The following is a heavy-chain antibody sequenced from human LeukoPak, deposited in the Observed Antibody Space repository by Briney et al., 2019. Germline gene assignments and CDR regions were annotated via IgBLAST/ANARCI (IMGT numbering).Heavy chain of an antibody. J-gene: IGHJ6*03. CDR2: IYTSGST. CDR3: ARIKNSSSWYDYYYYMDV. CDR1: GGSISSGSYY. V-gene: IGHV4-61*02. Sequence: SETLSLTCTVSGGSISSGSYYWSWIRQPAGKGLEWIGRIYTSGSTNYNPSLKSRVTISVDTSKNQFSLKLSSVTAADTAVYYCARIKNSSSWYDYYYYMDVWGKGTTVTISS. D-gene: IGHD6-13*01.